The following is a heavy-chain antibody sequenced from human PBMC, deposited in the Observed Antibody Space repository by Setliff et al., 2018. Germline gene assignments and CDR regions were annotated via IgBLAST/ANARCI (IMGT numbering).Heavy chain of an antibody. CDR3: ARHATYYYGSGNLPFDH. Sequence: SETLSLTCAVYGGSFSGYYWTWIRQSPGRGLEWIGEINHSGITNYNPSLKSRLTIAVDTSKNEFSLILASVTAADTAVYYCARHATYYYGSGNLPFDHWAQGSLVTVSS. J-gene: IGHJ4*02. V-gene: IGHV4-34*01. D-gene: IGHD3-10*01. CDR1: GGSFSGYY. CDR2: INHSGIT.